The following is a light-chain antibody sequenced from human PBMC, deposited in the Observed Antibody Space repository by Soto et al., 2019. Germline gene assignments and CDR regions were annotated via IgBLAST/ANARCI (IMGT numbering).Light chain of an antibody. V-gene: IGKV1-16*01. Sequence: DIQMTQSPSSLSAXXXXXXXXXXXASQGISSYLAWFQQKPGKAPKSLIYAASSLQSGVPSTFSGSGSGTDFTLTISSLQPEDFATYYCQQYHSYPRTFGQGTKVDIK. CDR2: AAS. CDR3: QQYHSYPRT. J-gene: IGKJ1*01. CDR1: QGISSY.